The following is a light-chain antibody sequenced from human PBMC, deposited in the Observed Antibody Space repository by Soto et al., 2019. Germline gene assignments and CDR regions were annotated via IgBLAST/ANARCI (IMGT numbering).Light chain of an antibody. CDR2: EVN. V-gene: IGLV2-8*01. J-gene: IGLJ1*01. CDR1: SSDVGAYEY. Sequence: QSALTQPASVSGSPGQSITISCTGTSSDVGAYEYVSWYQQRPGKAPKYLIYEVNKRPSGVPDRFSGSKSGNTASLTVSGLQAEDEADYYCSSYAGSSNVFGTGTKLTVL. CDR3: SSYAGSSNV.